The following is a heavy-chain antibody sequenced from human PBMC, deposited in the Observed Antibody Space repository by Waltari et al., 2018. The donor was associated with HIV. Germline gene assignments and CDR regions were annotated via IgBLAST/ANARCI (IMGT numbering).Heavy chain of an antibody. V-gene: IGHV4-39*01. CDR1: GGSVSSRAYY. Sequence: QLQLQESGLGLVKPSETLSLTCSVSGGSVSSRAYYWGWIRQPPGKGLEWIGSFYYNESTYYKPSLKSRVSVSVDTSKNQFSLRLRSVTAADTAVYYCARIGYANQYYGMDVWGQGTTVTVSS. D-gene: IGHD2-2*01. CDR2: FYYNEST. CDR3: ARIGYANQYYGMDV. J-gene: IGHJ6*02.